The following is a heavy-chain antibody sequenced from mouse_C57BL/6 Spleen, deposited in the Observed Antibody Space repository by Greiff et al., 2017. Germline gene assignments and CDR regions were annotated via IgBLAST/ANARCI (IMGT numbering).Heavy chain of an antibody. Sequence: EVQGVESGEGLVKPGGSLKLSCAASGFTFSSYAMSWVRQTPEKRLEWVAYISSGGDYIYYADTVKGRFTISRDNARNTLYLQMSSLKSEDTAMYYCTREDGYGAMDYWGQGTSVTVSS. CDR1: GFTFSSYA. V-gene: IGHV5-9-1*02. J-gene: IGHJ4*01. CDR3: TREDGYGAMDY. CDR2: ISSGGDYI. D-gene: IGHD2-3*01.